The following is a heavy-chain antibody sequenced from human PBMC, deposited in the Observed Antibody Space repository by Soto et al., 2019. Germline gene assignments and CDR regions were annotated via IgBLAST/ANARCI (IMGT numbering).Heavy chain of an antibody. D-gene: IGHD6-19*01. V-gene: IGHV1-69*01. J-gene: IGHJ4*02. Sequence: QVQLVQSGAEVQKPGSSVKVSCKASGGTFSSYAISWVRPAPGPGLEWMGGIIPIFGTANYAQTFQGRVTITADESTSTAYMELSSLRSEDTAVYYCARESGIAVAGTEGLDYWGQGTLVTVSS. CDR2: IIPIFGTA. CDR3: ARESGIAVAGTEGLDY. CDR1: GGTFSSYA.